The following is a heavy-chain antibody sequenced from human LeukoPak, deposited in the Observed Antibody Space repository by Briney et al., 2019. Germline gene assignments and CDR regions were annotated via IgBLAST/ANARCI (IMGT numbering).Heavy chain of an antibody. J-gene: IGHJ4*02. CDR1: GFTFSSYG. CDR2: IWYDGSNK. V-gene: IGHV3-33*01. D-gene: IGHD3-10*01. Sequence: GGSLRLSCAASGFTFSSYGMHWVRQAPGKGLEWVAVIWYDGSNKYYADSVKGRFTISRDNSKNTLYLQMNSLRAEDTAVYYCARDQDYYGSGSHDYWGQGTLVTVSS. CDR3: ARDQDYYGSGSHDY.